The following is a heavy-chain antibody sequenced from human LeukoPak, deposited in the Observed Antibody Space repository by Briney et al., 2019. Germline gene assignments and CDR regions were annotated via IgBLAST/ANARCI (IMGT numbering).Heavy chain of an antibody. CDR3: ASIGMATIEFDY. D-gene: IGHD5-24*01. CDR1: GFTSCSYA. Sequence: AGTLTRSSAASGFTSCSYAMHRDRQAPGPELEGVAVISYDGNNKYYADSVKGRFTISRDNSKNTLYLQMNSLRAEDTAVYYCASIGMATIEFDYWGQGTLVTVSS. J-gene: IGHJ4*02. V-gene: IGHV3-30-3*01. CDR2: ISYDGNNK.